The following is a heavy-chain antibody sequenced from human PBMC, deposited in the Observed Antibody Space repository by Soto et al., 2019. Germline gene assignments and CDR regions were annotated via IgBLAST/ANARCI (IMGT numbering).Heavy chain of an antibody. CDR3: ARTRSDYGYFDY. CDR1: GGSISSGGYY. Sequence: QVQLQESGPGLVKPSQTLSLTCTVSGGSISSGGYYWSWIRQHPGKGLEWIGYIYYSGSTYYNPSLTSRVTISVDTSKNQFSLKLSSVTAADTAVYYCARTRSDYGYFDYWGQGTLVTVSS. V-gene: IGHV4-31*03. D-gene: IGHD4-17*01. J-gene: IGHJ4*02. CDR2: IYYSGST.